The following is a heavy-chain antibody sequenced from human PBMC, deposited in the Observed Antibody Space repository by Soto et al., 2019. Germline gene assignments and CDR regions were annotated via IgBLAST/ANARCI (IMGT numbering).Heavy chain of an antibody. V-gene: IGHV3-23*01. CDR3: ARPPLYSNGGYFDS. CDR2: TSNNGDRT. Sequence: GGSLRLSCAVSGFTFTDHAMTWVRQAPGKGLEWVSTTSNNGDRTFYADSVKGRFTVPTDRTNNTLYLQMNSLRADDTAVYFCARPPLYSNGGYFDSWGQGTLVTVTS. D-gene: IGHD6-19*01. J-gene: IGHJ4*02. CDR1: GFTFTDHA.